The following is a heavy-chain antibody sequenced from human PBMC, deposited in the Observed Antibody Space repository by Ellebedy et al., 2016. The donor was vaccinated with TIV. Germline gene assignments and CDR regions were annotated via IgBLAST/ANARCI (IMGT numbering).Heavy chain of an antibody. CDR1: GGSISSYY. J-gene: IGHJ4*02. D-gene: IGHD4-23*01. CDR3: ARGDYGGNLLGY. Sequence: MLSETLSLTCTVSGGSISSYYWSWIRQPPGKGLEWIGEINHSGSTNYNPSLKSRVTISVDTSKNQFSLKLSSVTAADTAVYYCARGDYGGNLLGYWGQGTLVTVSS. V-gene: IGHV4-34*01. CDR2: INHSGST.